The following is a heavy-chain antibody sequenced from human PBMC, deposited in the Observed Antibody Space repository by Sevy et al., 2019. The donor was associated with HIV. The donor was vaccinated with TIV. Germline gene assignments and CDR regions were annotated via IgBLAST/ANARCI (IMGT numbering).Heavy chain of an antibody. Sequence: GRSLRLSCAASGFTFSTYSMNWVRQAPGKGLEWVSSISSSYGYIYYADSVKGRFTISRDNAKKSLYLQMNSLRAEDTAIYYCARVTGTEALEAFDIWGQGTMVTVSS. D-gene: IGHD1-1*01. V-gene: IGHV3-21*01. CDR1: GFTFSTYS. CDR3: ARVTGTEALEAFDI. J-gene: IGHJ3*02. CDR2: ISSSYGYI.